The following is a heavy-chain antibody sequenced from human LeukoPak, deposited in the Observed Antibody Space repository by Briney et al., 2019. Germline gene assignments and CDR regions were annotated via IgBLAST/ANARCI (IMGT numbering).Heavy chain of an antibody. D-gene: IGHD3-10*01. CDR3: ARDYYGSGSMDV. CDR1: GGSISSYY. V-gene: IGHV4-59*01. CDR2: VYYSGST. J-gene: IGHJ6*02. Sequence: TSETLSLTCTVSGGSISSYYWSWIRQPPGKGLEWIGYVYYSGSTNYNPSLKSRVTISVDTSKTQFSLKLSSVTAADTAVYYCARDYYGSGSMDVWGQGTTVTVSS.